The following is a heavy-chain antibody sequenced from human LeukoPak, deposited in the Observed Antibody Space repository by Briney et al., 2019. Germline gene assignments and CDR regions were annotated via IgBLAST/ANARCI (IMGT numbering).Heavy chain of an antibody. Sequence: SVKVSCKASGGTFSSYAISWVRQAPGQGLEWMGRIIPILGIANYAQKFQGRVTIPADKSTSTAYMELSSLRSEDTAVYYCAVTQYYYDSSGYYSFPYWGQGTLVTVSS. J-gene: IGHJ4*02. D-gene: IGHD3-22*01. CDR1: GGTFSSYA. CDR3: AVTQYYYDSSGYYSFPY. CDR2: IIPILGIA. V-gene: IGHV1-69*04.